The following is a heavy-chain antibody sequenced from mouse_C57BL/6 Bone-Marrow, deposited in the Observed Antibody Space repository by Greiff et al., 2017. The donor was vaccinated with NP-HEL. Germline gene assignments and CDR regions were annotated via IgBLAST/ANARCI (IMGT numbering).Heavy chain of an antibody. D-gene: IGHD2-12*01. CDR1: GYSFTDYN. J-gene: IGHJ3*01. V-gene: IGHV1-39*01. CDR3: AREGYSPAWFAY. CDR2: INPNYGTT. Sequence: EVQLQESGPELVKPGASVKISCKASGYSFTDYNMNWVKQSNGKSLEWIGVINPNYGTTSYNQKFKGKATLTVDQSSSTAYMQLNSLTSEDASVYYCAREGYSPAWFAYWGQGTLLTVSA.